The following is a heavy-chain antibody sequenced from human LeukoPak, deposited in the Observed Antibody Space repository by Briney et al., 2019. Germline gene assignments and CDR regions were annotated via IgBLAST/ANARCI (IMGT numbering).Heavy chain of an antibody. D-gene: IGHD3-3*01. CDR1: GFTFSSYA. J-gene: IGHJ5*02. CDR3: ARFQVAYYDPSGFDP. CDR2: TSGSGGST. V-gene: IGHV3-23*01. Sequence: GGSLRLSCAASGFTFSSYAMSWVRQAPGKGLEWVSATSGSGGSTYHADSVKGRFTVSRDNSKNTLYLQMNSLRAEDTAVYYCARFQVAYYDPSGFDPWGQGSLVTVSS.